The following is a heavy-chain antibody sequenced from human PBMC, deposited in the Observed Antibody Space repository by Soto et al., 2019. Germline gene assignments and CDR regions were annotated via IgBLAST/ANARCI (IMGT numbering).Heavy chain of an antibody. CDR3: VRESGAKLTSR. CDR2: MVPIYRTA. V-gene: IGHV1-69*13. D-gene: IGHD6-6*01. J-gene: IGHJ4*02. CDR1: GGTFSSYR. Sequence: SPKVCGKASGGTFSSYRINWVRQAPGQGLEWVGGMVPIYRTADYAQKFQGRVTITADESARTSYMELPSLKSQDTAVYYCVRESGAKLTSRWGQGTLVTVSS.